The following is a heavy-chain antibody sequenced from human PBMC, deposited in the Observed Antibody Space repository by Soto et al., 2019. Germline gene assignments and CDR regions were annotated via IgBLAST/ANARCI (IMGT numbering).Heavy chain of an antibody. CDR1: GYTFTSYG. CDR3: ARGLLWFGELSPYGMDV. Sequence: GASVKVSCKASGYTFTSYGISWVRQAPGQGLEWMGWISAYNGNTNYAQKLQGRVTMTTDTSTSTAYMELRSLRSDDTAVYYCARGLLWFGELSPYGMDVWGQGTTVTVSS. D-gene: IGHD3-10*01. J-gene: IGHJ6*02. V-gene: IGHV1-18*01. CDR2: ISAYNGNT.